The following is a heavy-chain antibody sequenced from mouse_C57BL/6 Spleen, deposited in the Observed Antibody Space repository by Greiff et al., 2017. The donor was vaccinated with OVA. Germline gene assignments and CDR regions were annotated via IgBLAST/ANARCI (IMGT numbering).Heavy chain of an antibody. J-gene: IGHJ1*03. CDR2: INPNNGGT. D-gene: IGHD2-1*01. V-gene: IGHV1-18*01. CDR1: GYTFTDYN. CDR3: ATHGNYSYWYFDV. Sequence: EVMLVESGPELVKPGASVKIPCKASGYTFTDYNMDWVKQSHGKSLEWIGDINPNNGGTIYNQKFKGKATLTVDKSSSTAYMELRSLTSEDTAVYYCATHGNYSYWYFDVWGTGTTVTVSS.